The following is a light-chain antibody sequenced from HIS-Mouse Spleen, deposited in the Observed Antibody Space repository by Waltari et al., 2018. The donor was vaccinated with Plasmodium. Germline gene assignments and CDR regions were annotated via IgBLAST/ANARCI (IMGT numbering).Light chain of an antibody. V-gene: IGKV1-39*01. CDR1: QSISNY. J-gene: IGKJ1*01. CDR2: AAS. Sequence: DIQMPQSPSSLSASVGDRVTITCRASQSISNYLNWYQQKPGKAPKFLIYAASTLQSGVPSRFSGSGSGTDFTLTISSLQPEDFATYYCQQYNSYSWTFGQGTKVEIK. CDR3: QQYNSYSWT.